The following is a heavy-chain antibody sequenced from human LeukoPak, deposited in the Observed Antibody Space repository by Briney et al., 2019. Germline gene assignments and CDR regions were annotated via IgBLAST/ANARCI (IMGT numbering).Heavy chain of an antibody. CDR3: ARRYSSSDNRPLDH. J-gene: IGHJ4*02. V-gene: IGHV3-11*04. CDR1: GFTFSDYY. CDR2: INRDGGTI. D-gene: IGHD6-6*01. Sequence: GGSLRLSCAASGFTFSDYYMSWIRQTPGRGLEWLAYINRDGGTIYYADSVKDRFIISRDNSRNSLFLQLSGLRVEDTAVYYCARRYSSSDNRPLDHWGQGTQVIVSS.